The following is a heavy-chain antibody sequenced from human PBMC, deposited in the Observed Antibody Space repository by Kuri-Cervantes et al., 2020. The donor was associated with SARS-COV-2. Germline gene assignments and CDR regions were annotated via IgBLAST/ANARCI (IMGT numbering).Heavy chain of an antibody. CDR3: ARGGTTTGHDNDAFDI. Sequence: LRLSCTVSGGSVSSGSYYWSWIRQPPGKGLEWIGYIYYSGSTYYNPSLKSRVTISVDTSKNQFSLKLSSVTAADTAVYYCARGGTTTGHDNDAFDIWGQGTMVTVSS. J-gene: IGHJ3*02. CDR1: GGSVSSGSYY. V-gene: IGHV4-31*03. CDR2: IYYSGST. D-gene: IGHD4-17*01.